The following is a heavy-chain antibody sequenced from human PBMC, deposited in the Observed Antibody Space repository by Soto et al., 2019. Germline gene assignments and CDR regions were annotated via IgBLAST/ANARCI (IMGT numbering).Heavy chain of an antibody. J-gene: IGHJ6*02. Sequence: RGESLKISCKGSGYSFTSYWISWVRQMPGKGLEWMGRIDPSDSYTNYSPSFQGHVTISADKSISTAYLQWSSLKASDTAMYYCARRAAMAQSYYYGMDVWGQGTTVTVSS. D-gene: IGHD5-18*01. CDR2: IDPSDSYT. CDR1: GYSFTSYW. CDR3: ARRAAMAQSYYYGMDV. V-gene: IGHV5-10-1*01.